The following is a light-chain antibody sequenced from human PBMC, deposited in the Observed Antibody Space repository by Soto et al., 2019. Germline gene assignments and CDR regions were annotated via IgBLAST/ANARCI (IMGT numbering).Light chain of an antibody. J-gene: IGKJ5*01. CDR2: GAS. Sequence: EIVLTQSPATLSVSPGDRVTLSCRASQSVDINLAWYQQKPGQAPRLLIYGASTRATGIPARFSGSGSGTEFTLTISSLQSEDFAVYYCQQYNNWPPINFGPGTRLEIK. CDR1: QSVDIN. CDR3: QQYNNWPPIN. V-gene: IGKV3-15*01.